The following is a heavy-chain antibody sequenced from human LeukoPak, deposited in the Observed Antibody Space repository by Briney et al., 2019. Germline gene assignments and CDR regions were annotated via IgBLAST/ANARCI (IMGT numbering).Heavy chain of an antibody. CDR2: ISSSSSYI. V-gene: IGHV3-21*01. CDR3: ARDPGLGCSSTSCYGGWFDP. Sequence: GGPLRLSCAASGFTFSSYSMNWVRQAPGKGLEWVSSISSSSSYIYYADSVKGRFTISRDNAKNSLYLQMNSLRAEDTAVYYCARDPGLGCSSTSCYGGWFDPWGQGTLVTVSS. CDR1: GFTFSSYS. J-gene: IGHJ5*02. D-gene: IGHD2-2*01.